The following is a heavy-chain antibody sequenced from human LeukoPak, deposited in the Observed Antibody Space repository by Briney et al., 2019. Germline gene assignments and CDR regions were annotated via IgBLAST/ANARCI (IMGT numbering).Heavy chain of an antibody. CDR1: GGSISSGGYY. Sequence: SQTLSLTCTVSGGSISSGGYYWSWIRQHPGKGLGWIGYIYYSGSTYYNPSLKSRVTISVDTSKNQFSLKLSSVTAADTAVYYCARDGYSYGGTDYYGMDVWGQGTTVTVSS. D-gene: IGHD5-18*01. CDR2: IYYSGST. J-gene: IGHJ6*02. V-gene: IGHV4-31*03. CDR3: ARDGYSYGGTDYYGMDV.